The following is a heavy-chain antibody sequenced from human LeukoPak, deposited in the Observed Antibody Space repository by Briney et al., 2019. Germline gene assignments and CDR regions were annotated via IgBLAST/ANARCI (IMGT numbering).Heavy chain of an antibody. CDR1: GGSVSSGSYY. Sequence: SETLSLTSTDSGGSVSSGSYYWSWIRLPPREGLEWIGYIYYSASTNYNPSRKSRVTIAVDTYKNQFSLKLSSVTAADMSVYYCAREYYYGSFDYWGQGTLVTVSS. V-gene: IGHV4-61*01. CDR3: AREYYYGSFDY. J-gene: IGHJ4*02. D-gene: IGHD3-10*01. CDR2: IYYSAST.